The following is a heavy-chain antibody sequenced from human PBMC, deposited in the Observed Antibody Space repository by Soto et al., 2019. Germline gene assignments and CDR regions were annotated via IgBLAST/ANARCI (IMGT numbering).Heavy chain of an antibody. Sequence: PSETLSLTCTVSGGSISSGDYYWSWIRQPPGNCLEWIGYIYYSGSTYYNPSLKSRVTISVDRSKNQFSLKLSSVTAADTAVYYCARVRGYCSSTSCYRVSFDPWGQGTLVTVSS. J-gene: IGHJ5*02. CDR1: GGSISSGDYY. CDR2: IYYSGST. CDR3: ARVRGYCSSTSCYRVSFDP. V-gene: IGHV4-30-4*01. D-gene: IGHD2-2*02.